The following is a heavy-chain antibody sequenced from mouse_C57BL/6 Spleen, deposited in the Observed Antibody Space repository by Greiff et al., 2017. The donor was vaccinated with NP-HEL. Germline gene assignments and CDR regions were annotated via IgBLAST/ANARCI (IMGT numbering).Heavy chain of an antibody. V-gene: IGHV1-50*01. J-gene: IGHJ3*01. CDR3: ARSSPDWFAY. Sequence: QVQLKQPGAELVKPGASVKLSCKASGYTFTSYWMQWVKQRPGQGLEWIGEIDPSDSYTNYNQKFKGKATLTVDTSSSTAYMQLSSLTSEDSAVDYCARSSPDWFAYWGQGTLVTVSA. CDR1: GYTFTSYW. CDR2: IDPSDSYT.